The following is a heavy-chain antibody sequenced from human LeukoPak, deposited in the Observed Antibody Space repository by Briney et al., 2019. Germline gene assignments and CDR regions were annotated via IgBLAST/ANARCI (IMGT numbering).Heavy chain of an antibody. CDR2: ISPSGDST. CDR3: ARGGRIQLWLRSYYFDY. J-gene: IGHJ4*02. D-gene: IGHD5-18*01. CDR1: GNTFTRNY. V-gene: IGHV1-46*01. Sequence: ASVKVSCKASGNTFTRNYIQWVRQAPGQGLEWMGIISPSGDSTTYAQKFQGRVTMTRDTSTRTVYMELSSLRSEDTAVYYCARGGRIQLWLRSYYFDYWGQGTLVTVSS.